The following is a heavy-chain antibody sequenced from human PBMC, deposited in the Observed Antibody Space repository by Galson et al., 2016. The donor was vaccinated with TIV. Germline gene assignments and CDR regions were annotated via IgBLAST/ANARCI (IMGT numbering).Heavy chain of an antibody. D-gene: IGHD2-21*02. Sequence: QSGAEVTNPGASVKVSCKASGYTFISNNIHWVRQAPGQGLEWLGIINPSGGSTFSPSGGSISYAQRFLGRVTMTWDTSTSTVYMELSNLRSEDTAVYYCAAGFDGDPPDFDIWGQGTMVTVSS. CDR3: AAGFDGDPPDFDI. CDR2: INPSGGSTFSPSGGSI. V-gene: IGHV1-46*01. J-gene: IGHJ3*02. CDR1: GYTFISNN.